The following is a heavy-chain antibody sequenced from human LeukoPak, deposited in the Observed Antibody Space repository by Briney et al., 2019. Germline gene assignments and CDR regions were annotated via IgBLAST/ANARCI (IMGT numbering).Heavy chain of an antibody. D-gene: IGHD3-3*01. CDR3: ARDFHESYYDFWSGYYTPPDY. CDR1: GFTFTSSA. Sequence: SVKVSCKASGFTFTSSAMQWVRQARGQRLEWIGWIVVGSGNTNYAQKFQERVTMTRDMSTSTVYMELSSLRSEDTAVYYCARDFHESYYDFWSGYYTPPDYWGQGTLVTVSS. V-gene: IGHV1-58*02. CDR2: IVVGSGNT. J-gene: IGHJ4*02.